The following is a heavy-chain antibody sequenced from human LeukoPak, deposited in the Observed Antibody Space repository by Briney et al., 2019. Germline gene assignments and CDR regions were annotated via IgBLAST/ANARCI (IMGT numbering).Heavy chain of an antibody. J-gene: IGHJ4*02. CDR2: IKVDGSEQ. V-gene: IGHV3-7*02. CDR3: ARVGASSDSSGKGQLPAHFDY. CDR1: GFTFSSYW. D-gene: IGHD3-22*01. Sequence: GGSLRLSCAASGFTFSSYWMNWVRQAPGKGLEWVANIKVDGSEQYYVDSLKGRFTISRDNAENSLYLQMNSLRAEDTALYYCARVGASSDSSGKGQLPAHFDYWGQGTLVTVSS.